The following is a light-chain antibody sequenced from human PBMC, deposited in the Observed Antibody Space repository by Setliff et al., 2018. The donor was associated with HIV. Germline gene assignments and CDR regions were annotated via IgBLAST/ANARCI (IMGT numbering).Light chain of an antibody. V-gene: IGLV3-21*04. J-gene: IGLJ2*01. Sequence: SYELTQPSSVSVAPGGTATIACGGDNVGTKTVQWYQRKPGRAPLLVIYFDNAQPSGIPERFSGSNSGNTATLTVSRVEVGDEADYYCQVWDDGSDHVVFGGGTKVTVL. CDR1: NVGTKT. CDR2: FDN. CDR3: QVWDDGSDHVV.